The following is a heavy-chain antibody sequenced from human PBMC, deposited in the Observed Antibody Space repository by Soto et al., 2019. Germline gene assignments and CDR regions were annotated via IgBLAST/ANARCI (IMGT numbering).Heavy chain of an antibody. CDR1: GFTFSSYS. J-gene: IGHJ4*02. D-gene: IGHD4-17*01. CDR3: ARVGDDYGDYEVGY. Sequence: GGSLRLSCAASGFTFSSYSMNWVRQAPGKGLEWVSYISSSSSTIYYADSVKGRFTISRDNAKNSLYLQMNSLRAEDTAVYYCARVGDDYGDYEVGYWGQGTLVTVSS. V-gene: IGHV3-48*01. CDR2: ISSSSSTI.